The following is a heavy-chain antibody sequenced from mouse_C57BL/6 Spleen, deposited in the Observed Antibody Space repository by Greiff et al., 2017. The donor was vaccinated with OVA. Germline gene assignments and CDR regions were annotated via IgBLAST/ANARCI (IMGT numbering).Heavy chain of an antibody. CDR3: ARGGGTGTLFAY. Sequence: QVQLKQSGAELVKPGASVKISCKASGYAFSSYWMNWVKQRPGKGLEWIGQIYPGDGDTNYNGKFKGKATLTADKSSSTAYMQLSSLTSEDSAVYFCARGGGTGTLFAYWGQGTLVTVSA. D-gene: IGHD4-1*01. CDR1: GYAFSSYW. V-gene: IGHV1-80*01. J-gene: IGHJ3*01. CDR2: IYPGDGDT.